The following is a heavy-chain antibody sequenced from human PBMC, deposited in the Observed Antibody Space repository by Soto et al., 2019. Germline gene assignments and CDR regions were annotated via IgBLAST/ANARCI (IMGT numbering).Heavy chain of an antibody. J-gene: IGHJ3*02. CDR2: ISSSSSPI. Sequence: EVQLVESGGGLVQPGGSLRLSCAAAGFTFSSNDMNWVRQAPGKGLEWVSYISSSSSPIYYTDSVRGRFTISRDNAKNALYLQMNGLRAEDTAVYYCARTKRILDAFDIWGQGTMVTVSS. D-gene: IGHD2-15*01. CDR3: ARTKRILDAFDI. CDR1: GFTFSSND. V-gene: IGHV3-48*01.